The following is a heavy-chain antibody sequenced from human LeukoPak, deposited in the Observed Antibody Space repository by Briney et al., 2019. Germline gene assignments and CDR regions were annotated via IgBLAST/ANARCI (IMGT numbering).Heavy chain of an antibody. V-gene: IGHV3-64D*06. CDR3: VKSLVVALGYCSGGSCGTDY. D-gene: IGHD2-15*01. CDR1: GFTLSSYA. CDR2: ISSNGGST. Sequence: GGSLRLSCSASGFTLSSYAMHWVRQAPGKGLEYVSAISSNGGSTYYADSVKGRFTISRDNSKNTLYLQMSSLRAEDTAVYYCVKSLVVALGYCSGGSCGTDYWGQGTLVTVSS. J-gene: IGHJ4*02.